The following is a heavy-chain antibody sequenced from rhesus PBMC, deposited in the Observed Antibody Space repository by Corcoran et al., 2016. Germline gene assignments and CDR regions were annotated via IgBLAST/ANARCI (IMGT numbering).Heavy chain of an antibody. J-gene: IGHJ4*01. D-gene: IGHD6-37*01. CDR1: VGSLSSDH. CDR3: AILIAVAGQGFDY. Sequence: QVQLQESGPGLVKPSETLSLTCAVSVGSLSSDHWTWLRQPPGNGLVWIGRFYNSGGGSTYYADSVKGRFTISRDNSKNTLSLQMNSLRAEDTAVYYCAILIAVAGQGFDYWGQGVLVTVSS. V-gene: IGHV4-160*01. CDR2: FYNSGGGST.